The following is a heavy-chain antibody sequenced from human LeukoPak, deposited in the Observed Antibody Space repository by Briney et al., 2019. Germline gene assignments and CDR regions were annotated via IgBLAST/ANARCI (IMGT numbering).Heavy chain of an antibody. Sequence: GGSLRLSCAASGFTFSSYGMGWVRQAPGKGLEWVSSISGGGETTYYADSVKGRFPISRDNSKNTMYLQVNSLRAEDTAVYYCAKRIQSALAMGYWGQGTLVTVSS. CDR2: ISGGGETT. V-gene: IGHV3-23*01. CDR3: AKRIQSALAMGY. D-gene: IGHD5-18*01. J-gene: IGHJ4*02. CDR1: GFTFSSYG.